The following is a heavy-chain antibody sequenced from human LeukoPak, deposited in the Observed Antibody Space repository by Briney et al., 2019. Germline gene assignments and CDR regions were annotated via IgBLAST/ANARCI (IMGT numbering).Heavy chain of an antibody. CDR1: GFTFSRYN. CDR3: ARDLGNGDYFDY. D-gene: IGHD2-8*01. Sequence: QTGGSLRLSCAASGFTFSRYNMNWVRQAPGKGLECVSYISSSGSTINYADSVKGRFTISRDNAKNSLYLQMNSLTAEDTAVYYCARDLGNGDYFDYWGQGTLVTVSS. CDR2: ISSSGSTI. V-gene: IGHV3-48*01. J-gene: IGHJ4*02.